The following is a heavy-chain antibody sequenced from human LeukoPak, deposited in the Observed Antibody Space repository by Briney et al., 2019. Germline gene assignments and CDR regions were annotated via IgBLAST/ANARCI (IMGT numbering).Heavy chain of an antibody. CDR2: INPSGGST. Sequence: ASVKVSCKASGYTFTSYYMHWVRQAPGQGLEWMGIINPSGGSTSYAQKFQGRVTMTRDTSTSTVYMELSSLRSEDTAVYYCARGGLRASYSSSWWWYFDYWGQGTLVTVSS. D-gene: IGHD6-13*01. J-gene: IGHJ4*02. CDR3: ARGGLRASYSSSWWWYFDY. CDR1: GYTFTSYY. V-gene: IGHV1-46*01.